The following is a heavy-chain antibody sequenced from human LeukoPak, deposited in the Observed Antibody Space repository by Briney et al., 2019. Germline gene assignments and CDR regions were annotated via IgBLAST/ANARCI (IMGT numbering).Heavy chain of an antibody. CDR2: ISSDGRDK. V-gene: IGHV3-30*18. J-gene: IGHJ4*02. D-gene: IGHD6-19*01. CDR3: AKDRAVAGPETFDY. CDR1: GFTFSSYA. Sequence: GSLRLSCAASGFTFSSYAIHWVRQAPGKGLEWVAVISSDGRDKHHAASVKVRFTISRDNSKNTLYLQTNSLRAEDTAVYYCAKDRAVAGPETFDYWGQGTLVTVSS.